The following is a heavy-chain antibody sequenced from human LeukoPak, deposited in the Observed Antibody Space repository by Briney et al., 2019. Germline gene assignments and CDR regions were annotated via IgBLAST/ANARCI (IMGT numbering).Heavy chain of an antibody. J-gene: IGHJ4*02. V-gene: IGHV3-23*01. CDR2: ISGSGGST. CDR1: GFTFSSYA. Sequence: GGSLRLSCAASGFTFSSYATSWVRQAPGKGLEWVSAISGSGGSTYYADSVKGRFTISRDNSKNTLYLQMNSLRAEDTAVYYCAKVGGYSYGYHPDYWGQGTLVTVSS. CDR3: AKVGGYSYGYHPDY. D-gene: IGHD5-18*01.